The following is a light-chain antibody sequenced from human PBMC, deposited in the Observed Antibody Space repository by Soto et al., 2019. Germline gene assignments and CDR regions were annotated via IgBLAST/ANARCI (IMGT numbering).Light chain of an antibody. J-gene: IGKJ4*01. V-gene: IGKV1-5*01. Sequence: DIQMTQSPSTLSASVGDRVTITCRASQSIRSWLAWYQQKPGKAPNLLIYDASSLESGVPSRFSGSGSGTEFTLTISSLQPDDFATYYCQQYNSYTEALTFGGGTKVEIK. CDR1: QSIRSW. CDR3: QQYNSYTEALT. CDR2: DAS.